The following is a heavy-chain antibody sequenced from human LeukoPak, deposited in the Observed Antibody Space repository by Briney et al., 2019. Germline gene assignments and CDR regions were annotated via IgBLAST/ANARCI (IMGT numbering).Heavy chain of an antibody. V-gene: IGHV1-18*01. D-gene: IGHD3-9*01. Sequence: GASVKVSCKASGYTFTSYGISLVRHAPGQGLEWMGWISAYNGNTNYAQKLQGRVTMTTDTTTSTAYMELRCLRSDDTAVCYCARVPQLRYFAPRGGDVWGKGTTVTVSS. CDR1: GYTFTSYG. J-gene: IGHJ6*04. CDR3: ARVPQLRYFAPRGGDV. CDR2: ISAYNGNT.